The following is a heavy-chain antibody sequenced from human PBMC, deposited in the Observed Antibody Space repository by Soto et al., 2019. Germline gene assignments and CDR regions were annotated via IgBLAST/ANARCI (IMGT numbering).Heavy chain of an antibody. Sequence: ASVKVSCKASGYTFTSYGISWVRQAPGQGLEWMGWISAYNGNTNYAQKLQGRVTMTTDTSTSTAYMELRSLRPDDTAVYYCARDRGITMVRGAPGYWGQGTLVTVSS. CDR1: GYTFTSYG. J-gene: IGHJ4*02. V-gene: IGHV1-18*01. CDR3: ARDRGITMVRGAPGY. CDR2: ISAYNGNT. D-gene: IGHD3-10*01.